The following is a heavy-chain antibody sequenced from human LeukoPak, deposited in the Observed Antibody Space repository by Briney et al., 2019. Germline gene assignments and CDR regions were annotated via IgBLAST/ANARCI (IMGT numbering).Heavy chain of an antibody. CDR3: ANTQGQWLVPFDY. D-gene: IGHD6-19*01. CDR1: GGSISSYY. J-gene: IGHJ4*02. V-gene: IGHV3-23*01. Sequence: ETLSLTCTVSGGSISSYYWSWIRQPPGKGLEWVSAISGSGGSTYYADSVKGRFTISRDNSKNTLYLQMNSLRAEDTAVYYCANTQGQWLVPFDYWGQGTLVTVSS. CDR2: ISGSGGST.